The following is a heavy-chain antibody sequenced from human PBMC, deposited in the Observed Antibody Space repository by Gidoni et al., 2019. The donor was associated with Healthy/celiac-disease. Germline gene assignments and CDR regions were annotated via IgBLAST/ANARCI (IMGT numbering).Heavy chain of an antibody. V-gene: IGHV1-69*06. Sequence: QVQLVQSGAEVKKPGSSVKVSCKASGGTFRSHAISWVRQAPGQGLEWMGGIIPIFGTANYAQKFQGRVTITADKSTSTAYMELSSLRSEDTAVYYCASKASKDVWGSYRLYYGMDVWGQGTTVTVSS. CDR1: GGTFRSHA. CDR2: IIPIFGTA. D-gene: IGHD3-16*02. CDR3: ASKASKDVWGSYRLYYGMDV. J-gene: IGHJ6*02.